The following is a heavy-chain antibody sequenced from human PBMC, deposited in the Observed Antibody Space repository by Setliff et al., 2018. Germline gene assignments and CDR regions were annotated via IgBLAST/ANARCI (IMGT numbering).Heavy chain of an antibody. J-gene: IGHJ4*02. CDR2: VYWDDDK. V-gene: IGHV2-5*05. Sequence: SGPTLVNPRQALTLACTFSGFSFTTGPVGVAWIRQPPGKAPEWLALVYWDDDKRYDPSLKSRLTITKDTSKNQVVLTMTNMDPVDTATYFCAHTSGGGNSACFDYWGQGVLVTVSS. D-gene: IGHD4-4*01. CDR3: AHTSGGGNSACFDY. CDR1: GFSFTTGPVG.